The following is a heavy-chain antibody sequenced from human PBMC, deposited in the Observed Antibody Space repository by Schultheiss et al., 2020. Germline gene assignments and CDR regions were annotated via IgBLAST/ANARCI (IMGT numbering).Heavy chain of an antibody. CDR1: GFTFSSHA. V-gene: IGHV3-30*04. Sequence: SLKISCAAAGFTFSSHAMHWVRQAPGKGLEWVGVISSDGSNKYYADSLKGRFTISRDDSKDTLYLQMNSLRAEDTAVYYCAREKTDDSSGYARGIDYWGQGTMVTVSS. CDR3: AREKTDDSSGYARGIDY. CDR2: ISSDGSNK. D-gene: IGHD3-22*01. J-gene: IGHJ4*02.